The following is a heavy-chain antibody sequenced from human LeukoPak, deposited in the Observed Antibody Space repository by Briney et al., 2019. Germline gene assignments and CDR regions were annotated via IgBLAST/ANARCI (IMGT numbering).Heavy chain of an antibody. CDR3: AKERGRRSYYVDYYYYMDA. J-gene: IGHJ6*03. D-gene: IGHD1-26*01. V-gene: IGHV3-30*02. CDR2: IRYDGSNK. CDR1: GFTFSSYG. Sequence: GGSLRLSCAASGFTFSSYGMHWVRQAPGKGLEWVAFIRYDGSNKYYADSVKGRFTVSRDNSKNTLYLQMNSLRAEDTAVYYCAKERGRRSYYVDYYYYMDAWGKGTTVTVSS.